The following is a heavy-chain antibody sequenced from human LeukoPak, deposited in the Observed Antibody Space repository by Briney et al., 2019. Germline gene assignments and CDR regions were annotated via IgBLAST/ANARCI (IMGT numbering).Heavy chain of an antibody. D-gene: IGHD2/OR15-2a*01. CDR2: ISSSSSYF. J-gene: IGHJ3*02. V-gene: IGHV3-21*01. CDR3: ARDAETKIVEENAFDI. Sequence: KSGGSLRLSCTASGFTFGDYAMSWFRQAPGKGLEWVSSISSSSSYFYYADSVRGRFTISRDNAKNSLYLQMNSLRAEDTAVYYCARDAETKIVEENAFDIWGQGTRVTVSS. CDR1: GFTFGDYA.